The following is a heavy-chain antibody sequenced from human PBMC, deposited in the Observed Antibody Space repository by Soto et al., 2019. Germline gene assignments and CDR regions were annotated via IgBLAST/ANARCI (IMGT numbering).Heavy chain of an antibody. J-gene: IGHJ4*02. V-gene: IGHV1-18*01. D-gene: IGHD1-1*01. Sequence: ASVEVSFKASCYTFTSYGISWVRQAPGQGLERMGWISAYNGNTNYAQKRQGRVTMTTDTSTSKAYMELRSLRSDDTAVYYCARDSVRLESLDYWGQGTLVTVSS. CDR3: ARDSVRLESLDY. CDR1: CYTFTSYG. CDR2: ISAYNGNT.